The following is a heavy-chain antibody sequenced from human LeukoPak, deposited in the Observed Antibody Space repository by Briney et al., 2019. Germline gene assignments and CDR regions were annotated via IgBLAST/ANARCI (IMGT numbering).Heavy chain of an antibody. Sequence: SETLSLTCTVSGGSISSYYWSWIRQPPGKGLEWIGYIYYSGSTNYNPSLKSRVTISVDTSKNQFSLKLSSVTAADTAVYYCARGRNYDSSGGDYWGQGTLVTVSS. V-gene: IGHV4-59*01. D-gene: IGHD3-22*01. J-gene: IGHJ4*02. CDR3: ARGRNYDSSGGDY. CDR2: IYYSGST. CDR1: GGSISSYY.